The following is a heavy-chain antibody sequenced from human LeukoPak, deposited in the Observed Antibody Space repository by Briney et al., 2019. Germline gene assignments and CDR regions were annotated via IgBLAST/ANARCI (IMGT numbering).Heavy chain of an antibody. V-gene: IGHV3-21*01. CDR2: ISSSSSYI. Sequence: PGGSLRLSCAASGFTFSSYSMNWVRQAPGKGLEWVSSISSSSSYIYYADSVKGRFTISRDNAKNSLYLQMNSLRAEDTAVYYCARSSRNEYYYDSSGYYYVDYWGQGTLVTVSS. CDR1: GFTFSSYS. D-gene: IGHD3-22*01. J-gene: IGHJ4*02. CDR3: ARSSRNEYYYDSSGYYYVDY.